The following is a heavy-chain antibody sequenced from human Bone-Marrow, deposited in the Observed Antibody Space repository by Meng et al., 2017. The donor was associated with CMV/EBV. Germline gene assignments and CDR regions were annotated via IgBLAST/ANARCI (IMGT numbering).Heavy chain of an antibody. D-gene: IGHD1-14*01. Sequence: KVSCKASGYSFTNFWIGWVRQMPGKGLEWMGIIYPGDSDTRYSPSFQGQVTVSDDKSISTAYLQWSSLKASDTAIYYCARHYTGTPIIWGQGTMVTV. CDR1: GYSFTNFW. CDR2: IYPGDSDT. CDR3: ARHYTGTPII. J-gene: IGHJ3*02. V-gene: IGHV5-51*01.